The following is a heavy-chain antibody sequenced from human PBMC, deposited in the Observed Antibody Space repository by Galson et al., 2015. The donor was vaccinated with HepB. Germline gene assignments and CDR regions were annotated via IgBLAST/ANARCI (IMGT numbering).Heavy chain of an antibody. Sequence: SLRLSCAASGFTFSAYWMTWVRQAPGKGLQWVANIKQDGTEKYYVDSVKGRFTISRDNAKNSLYLQMNSLRAEDTAVYYCARGDYGDYRHDASDIWGQGTMVTVSS. J-gene: IGHJ3*02. CDR2: IKQDGTEK. CDR3: ARGDYGDYRHDASDI. V-gene: IGHV3-7*03. CDR1: GFTFSAYW. D-gene: IGHD4-17*01.